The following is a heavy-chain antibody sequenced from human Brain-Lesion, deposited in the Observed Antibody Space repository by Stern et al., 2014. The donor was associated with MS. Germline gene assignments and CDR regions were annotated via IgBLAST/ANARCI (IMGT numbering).Heavy chain of an antibody. Sequence: QLQLQESGPGLVKPSETLSLTCTVARNSISRGDHHWRWIRHTQGKGRKGLVDLEDIGSTFYNPSLKSRLNMSVDTSKNQFSLNLTSVTAADTAVYFFARVFLGGDRSAYYDWFDPWGQGTLVTVSS. CDR1: RNSISRGDHH. J-gene: IGHJ5*02. CDR3: ARVFLGGDRSAYYDWFDP. D-gene: IGHD3-22*01. V-gene: IGHV4-30-4*01. CDR2: LEDIGST.